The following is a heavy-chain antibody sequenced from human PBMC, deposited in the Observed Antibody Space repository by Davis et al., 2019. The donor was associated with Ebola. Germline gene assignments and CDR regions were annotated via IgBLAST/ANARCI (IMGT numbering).Heavy chain of an antibody. J-gene: IGHJ4*02. CDR2: TYYRSKWYN. CDR1: GDSVSSNSAL. D-gene: IGHD1-7*01. CDR3: ARDRGTLGFDY. Sequence: SQTLSLTCAISGDSVSSNSALWIWIRQSPSRGLEWLGRTYYRSKWYNDYAVSVKSRITINPDTSKNQFSLHLNSVTPEDTAVYYYARDRGTLGFDYWGQGTLVTVSS. V-gene: IGHV6-1*01.